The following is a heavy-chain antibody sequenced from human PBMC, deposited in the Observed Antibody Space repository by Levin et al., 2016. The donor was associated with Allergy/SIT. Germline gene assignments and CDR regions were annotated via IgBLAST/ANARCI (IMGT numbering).Heavy chain of an antibody. Sequence: GGSLRLSCAASGFTFSNYGMHWVRQAPGKGLEWVAVISYDGSKEYYADSVKGRFTTSRDKSKNTLYLQMNSLRAEDTAVYYCARPIYTYGMDVWGQGTTVTVSS. CDR2: ISYDGSKE. J-gene: IGHJ6*02. V-gene: IGHV3-30*03. CDR3: ARPIYTYGMDV. D-gene: IGHD4-11*01. CDR1: GFTFSNYG.